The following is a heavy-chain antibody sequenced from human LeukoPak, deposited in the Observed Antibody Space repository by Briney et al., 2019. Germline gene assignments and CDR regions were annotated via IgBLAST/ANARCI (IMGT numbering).Heavy chain of an antibody. CDR3: ARVPRPCGASTSCQGAFDV. D-gene: IGHD2-2*01. V-gene: IGHV3-15*01. J-gene: IGHJ3*01. Sequence: PGGSLRLSCAASGFTFNNAWMTWVRQAPGKGLEWVGRIKSKTHGGTIDHAAPVKGRFTISRDDSKNTLYLQVGSLRDEDMAVYYCARVPRPCGASTSCQGAFDVWGQGTMVTVSS. CDR1: GFTFNNAW. CDR2: IKSKTHGGTI.